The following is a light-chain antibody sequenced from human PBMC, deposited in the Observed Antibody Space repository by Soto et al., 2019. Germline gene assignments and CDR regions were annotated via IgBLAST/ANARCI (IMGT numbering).Light chain of an antibody. CDR3: MQATQFPWT. CDR1: QSLEDSDGNSY. CDR2: KIS. J-gene: IGKJ1*01. Sequence: IVMTQTPLSSAVTLGQPASISCRSSQSLEDSDGNSYLSWLHQRPGQPPRLLIYKISNRLSGVPDRFSGSGAGTVVTLRISRVEADDVGLYYCMQATQFPWTFGQGTRVEIK. V-gene: IGKV2-24*01.